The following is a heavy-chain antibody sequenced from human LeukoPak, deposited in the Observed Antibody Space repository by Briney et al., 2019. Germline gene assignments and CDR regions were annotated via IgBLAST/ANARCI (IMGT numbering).Heavy chain of an antibody. CDR1: GFTFSSYW. Sequence: GGSLRLSCAASGFTFSSYWMSWVRQAPGKGLEWVANIEQEGSEKYYVDSVKGRFTISRDNAKNSLYLQMNSLRAEDTAVYYCARDEPLQWLAPFDYWGQGTLVTVSS. J-gene: IGHJ4*02. CDR3: ARDEPLQWLAPFDY. D-gene: IGHD6-19*01. CDR2: IEQEGSEK. V-gene: IGHV3-7*01.